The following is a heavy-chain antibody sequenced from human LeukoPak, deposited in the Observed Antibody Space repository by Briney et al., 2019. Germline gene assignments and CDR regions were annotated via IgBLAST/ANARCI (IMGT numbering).Heavy chain of an antibody. Sequence: PSETLSLTCTVSGDSISSRSYYWGWIRQPPGKGPEWIGSIYYSGSTYYNPSLKSRVTISVDTSKNQFSLKLTSVTAADTAVYYCARQRALGDAFDNWGQGTMVTVSS. CDR3: ARQRALGDAFDN. V-gene: IGHV4-39*01. CDR1: GDSISSRSYY. CDR2: IYYSGST. J-gene: IGHJ3*02.